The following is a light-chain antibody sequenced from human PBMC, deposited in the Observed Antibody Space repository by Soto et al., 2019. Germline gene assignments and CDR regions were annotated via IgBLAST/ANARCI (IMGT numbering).Light chain of an antibody. CDR2: AAS. CDR3: QNYNSAPTLS. V-gene: IGKV1-27*01. Sequence: DIQMTQSPSSLSASVGDRVTITCRASQGISNYLAWYQQKPGKVPKLLIYAASTLQSGVPSRFSGSGSGTDFTLTISSLHPEDVATSYCQNYNSAPTLSFSGGTKVEIK. CDR1: QGISNY. J-gene: IGKJ4*01.